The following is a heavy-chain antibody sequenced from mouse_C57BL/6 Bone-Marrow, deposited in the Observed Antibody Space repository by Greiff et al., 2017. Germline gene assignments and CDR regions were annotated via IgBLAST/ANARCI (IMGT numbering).Heavy chain of an antibody. D-gene: IGHD1-1*01. CDR2: IDPANGNT. V-gene: IGHV14-3*01. Sequence: EVQLQESVAELVRPGASVKLSCTASGFNIKNTYMHWVKQRPEQGLEWIGRIDPANGNTKYAPKFQGKATITADTSSNTAYLQLSSLTSEDTAIYYCARVFYGSSYEGYFDYWGQGTTLTVSS. CDR3: ARVFYGSSYEGYFDY. CDR1: GFNIKNTY. J-gene: IGHJ2*01.